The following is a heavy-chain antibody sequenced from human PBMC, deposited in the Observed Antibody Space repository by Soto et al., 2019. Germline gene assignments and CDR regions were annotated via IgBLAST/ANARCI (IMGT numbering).Heavy chain of an antibody. CDR1: GGSFTAHY. D-gene: IGHD3-9*01. Sequence: KPSETLSLTCAVYGGSFTAHYWNWIRQTPGQGLEWIGEINHTGDANYNPSLKGRVTMSVDMSKNQFSLQLRSVTAADTAVYYCAREVYYDILTGYYRAYYGMDVWGQGTTVTVSS. CDR3: AREVYYDILTGYYRAYYGMDV. V-gene: IGHV4-34*01. J-gene: IGHJ6*02. CDR2: INHTGDA.